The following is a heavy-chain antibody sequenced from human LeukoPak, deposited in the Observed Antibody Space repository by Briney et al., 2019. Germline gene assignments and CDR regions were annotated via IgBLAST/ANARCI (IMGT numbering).Heavy chain of an antibody. CDR2: IKQDGSEK. CDR1: GFTFSSYW. CDR3: ASLGHYYDSSGYSRDYFDY. J-gene: IGHJ4*02. Sequence: GGSLRLSCAASGFTFSSYWMSWVRQAPGKGLEWVANIKQDGSEKYYVDSVKGRFTISRDNAKNSLYLQMNGLRAEDTAVYYCASLGHYYDSSGYSRDYFDYWGQGTLVTVSS. D-gene: IGHD3-22*01. V-gene: IGHV3-7*01.